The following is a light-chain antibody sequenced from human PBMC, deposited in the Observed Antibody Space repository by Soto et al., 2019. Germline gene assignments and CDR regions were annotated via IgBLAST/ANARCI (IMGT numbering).Light chain of an antibody. CDR2: EVR. V-gene: IGLV2-14*01. CDR3: SAYTARSTLV. CDR1: SSDVGGYNY. Sequence: QSVLTQPRSVSGSPGQSVTISCTGTSSDVGGYNYVSWYQQHPGKAPKLIIYEVRNRPSGISSRFSGSRSGNTASLTISGLQPEDEGDYYCSAYTARSTLVFGGGTQLTVL. J-gene: IGLJ3*02.